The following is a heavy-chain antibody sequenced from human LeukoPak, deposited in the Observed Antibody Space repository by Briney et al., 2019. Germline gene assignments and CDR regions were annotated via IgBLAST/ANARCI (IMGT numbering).Heavy chain of an antibody. J-gene: IGHJ4*02. D-gene: IGHD3-10*01. CDR3: ARMERFGVRAYYFDY. V-gene: IGHV4-39*01. Sequence: SETLSLTCTVSGGSISGSSYYWGWIRQPPGKGLEWIGSIYYSGSTYYNPSLKSRVTISVDTSKNQFSLKLSSVTAADTAVYYCARMERFGVRAYYFDYWGQGTLVTASS. CDR2: IYYSGST. CDR1: GGSISGSSYY.